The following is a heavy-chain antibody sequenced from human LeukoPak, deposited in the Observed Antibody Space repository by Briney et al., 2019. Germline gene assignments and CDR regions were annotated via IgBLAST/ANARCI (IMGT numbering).Heavy chain of an antibody. CDR1: GFTVSSNY. D-gene: IGHD2-2*02. CDR2: IYSGGST. Sequence: GGSLRLSCAASGFTVSSNYMSWVRQAPGKGLEWVSVIYSGGSTYYADSVKGRFTISRDNSKNTLYLQMNSLRSEDTAVYYCALEDGEHQLLYPFGYWGQGTLVTVSS. CDR3: ALEDGEHQLLYPFGY. V-gene: IGHV3-53*05. J-gene: IGHJ4*02.